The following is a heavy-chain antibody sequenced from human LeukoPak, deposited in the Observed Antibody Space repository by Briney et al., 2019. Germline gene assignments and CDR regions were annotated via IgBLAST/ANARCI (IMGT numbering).Heavy chain of an antibody. Sequence: SETLSLTCTVSGGSISGYYWSWIRQPPGKGLEWIGYIYYSGSTNYNPSLKSRVTISVDTSKNQFSLKLNSVTAADTAVYYCARGGSHHDYWGQGTLVTVSS. CDR3: ARGGSHHDY. J-gene: IGHJ4*02. CDR1: GGSISGYY. CDR2: IYYSGST. D-gene: IGHD1-26*01. V-gene: IGHV4-59*01.